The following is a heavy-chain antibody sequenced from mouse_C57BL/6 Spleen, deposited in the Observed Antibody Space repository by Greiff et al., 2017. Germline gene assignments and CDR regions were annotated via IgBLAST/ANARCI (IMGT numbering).Heavy chain of an antibody. J-gene: IGHJ3*01. CDR3: ARKGIYYGNPFAY. D-gene: IGHD2-1*01. V-gene: IGHV1-69*01. CDR1: GYTFTSYW. Sequence: QVQLQQPGAELVMPGASVKLSCKASGYTFTSYWMHWVKQRPGQGLEWIGEIDPSASYTNYNQKFKGKSTLTVDKSSSQTYMQLSSLTSEYSAVYYCARKGIYYGNPFAYWGQGTLVTVSA. CDR2: IDPSASYT.